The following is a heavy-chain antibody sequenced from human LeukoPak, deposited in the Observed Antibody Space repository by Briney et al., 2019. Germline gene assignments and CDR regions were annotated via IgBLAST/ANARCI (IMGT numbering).Heavy chain of an antibody. V-gene: IGHV1-3*01. CDR1: GGTFISYA. CDR2: INAGNGNT. D-gene: IGHD4-17*01. Sequence: GASVKVSCKASGGTFISYAISWVRQAPGQGLEWMGWINAGNGNTKYSQKFQGRVTITRDTSASTAYMELSSLRSEDTAVYYCARSTVTPNWFDPWGQGTLVTVSS. CDR3: ARSTVTPNWFDP. J-gene: IGHJ5*02.